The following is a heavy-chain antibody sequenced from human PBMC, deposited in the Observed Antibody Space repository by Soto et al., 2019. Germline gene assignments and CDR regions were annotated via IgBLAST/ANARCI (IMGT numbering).Heavy chain of an antibody. CDR2: ISAYNGNT. Sequence: ASVKVSCKASGYTFTSYGISWVRQAPGQGXEWMGWISAYNGNTNYAQKLQGRVTMTTDPSTSTAYMELRSLRSDDTAVYYCASQVVSGYDSRGYYEGPFDYWGQGTLVTVSS. J-gene: IGHJ4*02. V-gene: IGHV1-18*04. D-gene: IGHD3-22*01. CDR3: ASQVVSGYDSRGYYEGPFDY. CDR1: GYTFTSYG.